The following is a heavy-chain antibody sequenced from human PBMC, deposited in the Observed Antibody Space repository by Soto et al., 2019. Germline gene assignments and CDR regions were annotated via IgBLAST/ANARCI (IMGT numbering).Heavy chain of an antibody. V-gene: IGHV3-21*01. CDR2: ISGSGGYI. J-gene: IGHJ4*02. CDR1: GFTFSSYS. CDR3: ETDSKRNPWYAADY. D-gene: IGHD6-13*01. Sequence: GGSLRLSCEGSGFTFSSYSMNWVRQAPGKGLEWVSSISGSGGYIYYADSVKGRFTISRDNAKNSLYLQMTSLRDEDTALYYCETDSKRNPWYAADYWGQGSLVTVSS.